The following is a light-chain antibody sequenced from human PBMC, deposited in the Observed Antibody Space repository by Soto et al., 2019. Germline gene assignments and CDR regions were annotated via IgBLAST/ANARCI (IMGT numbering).Light chain of an antibody. Sequence: QSALTQPPSASGSPGQSVTISCTGTSSDVGGYDYVSWYQQHPGKAPKLMIYEVSKRPSGVPDRFSGSKSGNTASLTVSGPEAGDEAVYYCSQHAGPNGAFVFGSGTKVTAL. J-gene: IGLJ1*01. CDR1: SSDVGGYDY. CDR3: SQHAGPNGAFV. V-gene: IGLV2-8*01. CDR2: EVS.